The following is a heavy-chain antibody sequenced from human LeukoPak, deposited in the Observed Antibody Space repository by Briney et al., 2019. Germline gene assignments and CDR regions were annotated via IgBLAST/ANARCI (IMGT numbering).Heavy chain of an antibody. CDR1: GGSISSYY. Sequence: SETLSLTCTVSGGSISSYYWSWFRQPAGKGLEWIGRIYTSGSTNYNPSLKSQVTMSLNTSKTQFSLKLSSVTAADTAVYYGARLRSSGWYGNAFDIWGQGTMVTVSS. D-gene: IGHD6-19*01. V-gene: IGHV4-4*07. J-gene: IGHJ3*02. CDR2: IYTSGST. CDR3: ARLRSSGWYGNAFDI.